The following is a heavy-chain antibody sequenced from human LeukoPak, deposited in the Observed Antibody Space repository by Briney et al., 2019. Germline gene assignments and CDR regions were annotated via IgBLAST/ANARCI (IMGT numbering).Heavy chain of an antibody. J-gene: IGHJ6*02. Sequence: ASVKVSCKASGYTFIGYYMHWVRQAPGQGLEWMGWINPNSGGTNYAQKFQGRVTMTRDTSISTAYMELSRLRSDDTAVYYCARDLLYGDTPYYGMDVWGQGTTVTVSS. V-gene: IGHV1-2*02. CDR1: GYTFIGYY. CDR2: INPNSGGT. D-gene: IGHD4-17*01. CDR3: ARDLLYGDTPYYGMDV.